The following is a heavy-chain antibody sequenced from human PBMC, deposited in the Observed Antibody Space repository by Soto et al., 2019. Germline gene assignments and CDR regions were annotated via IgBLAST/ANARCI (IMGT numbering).Heavy chain of an antibody. D-gene: IGHD6-19*01. V-gene: IGHV1-69*05. CDR2: IIPIFGTA. J-gene: IGHJ4*01. CDR3: ARDQSIAVAGIGFDY. Sequence: VASVKVSCKASGGTFSSYAISWVRQAPGQGLEWMGGIIPIFGTANYAQKFQGRVTMTTDTSTSTAYVELRSLRSDDTAVYYCARDQSIAVAGIGFDYWG. CDR1: GGTFSSYA.